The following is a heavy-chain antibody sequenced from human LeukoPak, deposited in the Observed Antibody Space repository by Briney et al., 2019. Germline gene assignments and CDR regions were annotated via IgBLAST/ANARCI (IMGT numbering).Heavy chain of an antibody. CDR2: IIPIFGTA. J-gene: IGHJ5*02. CDR3: ARDRLGIPFDP. V-gene: IGHV1-69*01. Sequence: GASVKVSCKASGGTFSSYAISWVRQAPGQGLEWMGGIIPIFGTANYAQKFQGRVTITADESTSTAYMVLSSLRSEDTAVYYCARDRLGIPFDPWGQGTLVTVSS. D-gene: IGHD7-27*01. CDR1: GGTFSSYA.